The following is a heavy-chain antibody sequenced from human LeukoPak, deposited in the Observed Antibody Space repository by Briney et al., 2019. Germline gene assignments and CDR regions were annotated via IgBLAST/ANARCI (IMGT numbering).Heavy chain of an antibody. J-gene: IGHJ4*02. D-gene: IGHD2/OR15-2a*01. CDR3: ASRTNFLWAAYFDY. CDR1: GFTFSSYG. V-gene: IGHV3-30*03. Sequence: GRSLRLSCAASGFTFSSYGMHWVRQAPGKGLEWVAVISYDGSNKYYADSVKRRFTISRDNSKNTLYLQMNSLRAEDTAVYYCASRTNFLWAAYFDYWGQGTLVTVSS. CDR2: ISYDGSNK.